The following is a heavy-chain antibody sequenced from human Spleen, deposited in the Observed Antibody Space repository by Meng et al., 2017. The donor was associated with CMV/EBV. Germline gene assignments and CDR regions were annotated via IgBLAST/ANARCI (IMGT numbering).Heavy chain of an antibody. CDR3: ARRKWGSNLFDY. Sequence: GESLKISCKGSGYSFTSYWIGWVRQMPGKGLECMGIISPSDSDTRYSPSFQGQVTISAARSITTAYLQWSSLKASDTGIYYCARRKWGSNLFDYWGQGTLVTVSS. J-gene: IGHJ4*02. D-gene: IGHD4/OR15-4a*01. CDR2: ISPSDSDT. CDR1: GYSFTSYW. V-gene: IGHV5-51*01.